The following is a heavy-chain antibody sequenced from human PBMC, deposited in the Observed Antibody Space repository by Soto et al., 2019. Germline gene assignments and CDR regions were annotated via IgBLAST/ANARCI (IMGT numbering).Heavy chain of an antibody. D-gene: IGHD6-13*01. Sequence: QITLKESGPTLVKPTQTLTLTCTFSGFSLSTSEVGVGWIRQPPGKALEWLALLYWDDDKRYNPSLKSRLTTXMDXSXIQVVLTLTNMDPVDTATYYCVHRAGMGGNSGLPGHWGQGTLVTVSS. CDR2: LYWDDDK. J-gene: IGHJ4*02. CDR3: VHRAGMGGNSGLPGH. V-gene: IGHV2-5*02. CDR1: GFSLSTSEVG.